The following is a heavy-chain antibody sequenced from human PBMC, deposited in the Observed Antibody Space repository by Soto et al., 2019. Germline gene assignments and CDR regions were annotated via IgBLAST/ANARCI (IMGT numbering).Heavy chain of an antibody. Sequence: GGPLRLSCAASGFTFSSHSMNWVRQAPGKGVEWVSSISSSSSYIYYADSVKGRFTISRDNAKNSLYLQMNSLRAEDTAVYYCARRGLDYGGNSGSPRALDYWGQGTLVTVSS. J-gene: IGHJ4*02. CDR3: ARRGLDYGGNSGSPRALDY. CDR1: GFTFSSHS. D-gene: IGHD4-17*01. CDR2: ISSSSSYI. V-gene: IGHV3-21*01.